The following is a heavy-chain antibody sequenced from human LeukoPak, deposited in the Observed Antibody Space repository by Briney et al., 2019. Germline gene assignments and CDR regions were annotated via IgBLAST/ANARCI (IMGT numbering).Heavy chain of an antibody. CDR2: IYYSGST. CDR1: GGSISSYY. Sequence: SETLSLTCTVSGGSISSYYWSWIRQPPGKGLEWIGYIYYSGSTNYNPSLKSRVTISVDTSKNQFSLKLSSVTAADTAVYYCARDVMAVWGSPDAFDIWGQGTMVTVSS. D-gene: IGHD3-16*01. V-gene: IGHV4-59*01. J-gene: IGHJ3*02. CDR3: ARDVMAVWGSPDAFDI.